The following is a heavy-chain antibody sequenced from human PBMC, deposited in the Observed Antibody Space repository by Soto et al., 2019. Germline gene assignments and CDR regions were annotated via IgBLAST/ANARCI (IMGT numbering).Heavy chain of an antibody. J-gene: IGHJ5*02. CDR3: AAVRGYSYENWYDP. D-gene: IGHD5-18*01. Sequence: GASVKVSCKASGGTFSSYAISWVRQAPGQGLEWMGGIIPIFGTANYAQKFQGRVTITADESTSTAYMELSSLRSEDTAVYYCAAVRGYSYENWYDPWGQGTLGTVSS. CDR1: GGTFSSYA. V-gene: IGHV1-69*13. CDR2: IIPIFGTA.